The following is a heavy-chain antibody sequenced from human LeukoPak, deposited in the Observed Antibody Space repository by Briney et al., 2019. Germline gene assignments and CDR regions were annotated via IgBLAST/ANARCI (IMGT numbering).Heavy chain of an antibody. CDR2: INPNSGGT. V-gene: IGHV1-2*02. CDR3: ARENSGSYYGDAFDI. J-gene: IGHJ3*02. D-gene: IGHD1-26*01. Sequence: ASVKVSCKASGYTFTSYYMHWVRQAPGQGLEWMGWINPNSGGTNYAQKFQGRVTMTRDTSISTAYMELSRLRSDDTAVYYCARENSGSYYGDAFDIWGQGTMVTVSS. CDR1: GYTFTSYY.